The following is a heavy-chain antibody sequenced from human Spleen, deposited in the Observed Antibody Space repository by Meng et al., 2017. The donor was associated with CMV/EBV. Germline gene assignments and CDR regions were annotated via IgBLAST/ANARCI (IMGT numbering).Heavy chain of an antibody. D-gene: IGHD2-15*01. CDR3: ARDCSGNRCYHYFDH. J-gene: IGHJ4*02. CDR1: GYTFTDYY. CDR2: INPKSGDT. V-gene: IGHV1-2*02. Sequence: SGYTFTDYYMHWVRQAPGQGLEWMGWINPKSGDTNFAQNFQGRVTVTRDTSITTAYMEVSRLRSDDTAVYYCARDCSGNRCYHYFDHWGQGTLVTVSS.